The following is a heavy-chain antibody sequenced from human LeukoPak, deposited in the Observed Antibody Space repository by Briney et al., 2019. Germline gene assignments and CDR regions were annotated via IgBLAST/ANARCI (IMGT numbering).Heavy chain of an antibody. CDR2: ISTYNGNT. CDR1: GYTFTNYG. J-gene: IGHJ6*03. Sequence: ASVKVSCKASGYTFTNYGISWVRQAPGQGLEWMGWISTYNGNTHYAQKLQGRVTMTTDTSTSTAYMELRSLRSDDTAVYYCARDFGSYYGYYYYYMDVWGKGTTVTVSS. CDR3: ARDFGSYYGYYYYYMDV. D-gene: IGHD1-26*01. V-gene: IGHV1-18*01.